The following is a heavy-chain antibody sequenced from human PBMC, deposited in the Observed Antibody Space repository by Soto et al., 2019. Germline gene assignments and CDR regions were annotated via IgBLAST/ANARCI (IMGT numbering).Heavy chain of an antibody. V-gene: IGHV1-2*02. CDR2: INPNIGRT. D-gene: IGHD1-26*01. CDR1: GYTFTGYY. Sequence: ASVKVSCKASGYTFTGYYMHWVRQAPGQGLEWMGWINPNIGRTNYAQKFQGRVTMTADESTSTAYMELSSLRSEDTAVYYCASYSGSYTLPPFDYWGQGTLVTVSS. CDR3: ASYSGSYTLPPFDY. J-gene: IGHJ4*02.